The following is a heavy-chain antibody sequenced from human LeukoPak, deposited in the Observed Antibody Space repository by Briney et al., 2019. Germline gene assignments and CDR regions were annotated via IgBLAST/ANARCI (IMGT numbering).Heavy chain of an antibody. CDR3: TRGEGSGSY. V-gene: IGHV3-49*03. Sequence: GGPLTLPCTLSGLTFGEYAMRWLRRAPGRGGDGIGFIKSKTSDGTTEYAAAVKGRFTILRDDSKSIADLEINSVKSEDTAVYYCTRGEGSGSYWGQGTLVSVSS. CDR1: GLTFGEYA. J-gene: IGHJ4*02. CDR2: IKSKTSDGTT. D-gene: IGHD1-26*01.